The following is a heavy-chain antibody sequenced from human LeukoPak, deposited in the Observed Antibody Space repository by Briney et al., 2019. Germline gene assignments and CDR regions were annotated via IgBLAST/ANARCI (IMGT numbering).Heavy chain of an antibody. J-gene: IGHJ5*02. D-gene: IGHD3-3*01. Sequence: GGSQRLSCAASGFTFSSYAMSWVRQAPGKGLEWVSAISGSGGSTYYADSVKGRFTISRDNSKNTLYLQMNSLRAEDTAVYYCAKDKFWSGFYPFDPWGQGTLVTVSS. CDR3: AKDKFWSGFYPFDP. CDR2: ISGSGGST. CDR1: GFTFSSYA. V-gene: IGHV3-23*01.